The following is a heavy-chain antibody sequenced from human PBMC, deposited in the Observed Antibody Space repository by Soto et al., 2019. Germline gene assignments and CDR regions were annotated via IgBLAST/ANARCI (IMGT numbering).Heavy chain of an antibody. Sequence: SETLSLTCAVYGGSFSGYYWSWIRQPPGKGLEWIGEINHSGSTNYNPSLKSRVTISVDTSKNQFSLKLSSVTAADTAVYYCARGNLGLHFPSDIWGQGTMVTVPS. J-gene: IGHJ3*02. V-gene: IGHV4-34*01. D-gene: IGHD3-16*01. CDR3: ARGNLGLHFPSDI. CDR1: GGSFSGYY. CDR2: INHSGST.